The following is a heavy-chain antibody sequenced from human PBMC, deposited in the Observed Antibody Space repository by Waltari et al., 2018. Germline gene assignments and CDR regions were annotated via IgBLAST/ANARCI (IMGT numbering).Heavy chain of an antibody. CDR3: AKEARKFDY. J-gene: IGHJ4*02. V-gene: IGHV3-23*04. CDR1: GLTLSRYA. Sequence: EVQLVESGGDLAKPGGSMRLSCAASGLTLSRYAMHWVRQAPGKGLEWVSAIGSGGNTYYADSVKGRFTISRDNSKNTLSLQMNSLRAEDTAVYYCAKEARKFDYWGQGVLVTVSS. CDR2: IGSGGNT.